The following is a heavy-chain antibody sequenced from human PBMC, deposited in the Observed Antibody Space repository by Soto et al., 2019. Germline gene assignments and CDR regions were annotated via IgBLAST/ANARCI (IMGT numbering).Heavy chain of an antibody. CDR2: IKSKTDGGTT. CDR1: GFTFSNAW. D-gene: IGHD3-3*01. Sequence: GGSLRLSCAASGFTFSNAWMNWVRQAPGKGLEWVGRIKSKTDGGTTDYAAPVKGRFTISRDDSKNTLYLQMNSLKTEDTAVYYCTTAGESLEWPFYYYYGMDVWGQGTTVTVSS. CDR3: TTAGESLEWPFYYYYGMDV. V-gene: IGHV3-15*07. J-gene: IGHJ6*02.